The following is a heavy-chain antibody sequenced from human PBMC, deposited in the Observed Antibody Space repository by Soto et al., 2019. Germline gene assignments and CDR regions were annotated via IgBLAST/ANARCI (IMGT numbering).Heavy chain of an antibody. V-gene: IGHV4-59*08. Sequence: PSETLSLTCTVSGWSISSYYWSWIRQPPGKGLEWIGYIYYRANPNYNPSLKSRVTISQDTSKNQFSLKLSSVTAADTAVYYCARHGRDSGSYVDYWGQGTLVTVSS. D-gene: IGHD1-26*01. CDR2: IYYRANP. CDR3: ARHGRDSGSYVDY. J-gene: IGHJ4*02. CDR1: GWSISSYY.